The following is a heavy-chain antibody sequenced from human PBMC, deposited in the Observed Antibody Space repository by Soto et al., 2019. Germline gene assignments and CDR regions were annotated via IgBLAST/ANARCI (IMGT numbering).Heavy chain of an antibody. J-gene: IGHJ6*02. CDR1: GGSISSTTYY. V-gene: IGHV4-39*01. D-gene: IGHD3-10*01. CDR2: IFSGGST. Sequence: QLQLQESGPGLVKPSETLSLICTVSGGSISSTTYYWAWVCQPPGKGLEWSGSIFSGGSTSYNPSLKSRISMPIDTSKNQFSLRLSSVTAADTAVYYCASGPWVGELPPYYGMNVWGQGATVTVSS. CDR3: ASGPWVGELPPYYGMNV.